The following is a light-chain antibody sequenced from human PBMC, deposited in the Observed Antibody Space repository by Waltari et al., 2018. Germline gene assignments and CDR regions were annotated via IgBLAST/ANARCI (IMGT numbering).Light chain of an antibody. V-gene: IGLV1-47*01. CDR3: AAWDDSLSGRV. Sequence: QSVLTQPPSASGTPGQRVTISCSGSRSNLGSNYVYWYQQLPGTAPKLLIYRNNQRPSGVPDRFSGSKSGTSASLAISGLRSEDVADYYCAAWDDSLSGRVFGGGTKLTVL. J-gene: IGLJ3*02. CDR1: RSNLGSNY. CDR2: RNN.